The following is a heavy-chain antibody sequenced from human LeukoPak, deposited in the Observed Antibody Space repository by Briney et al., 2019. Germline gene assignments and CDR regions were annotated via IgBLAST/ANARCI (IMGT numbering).Heavy chain of an antibody. J-gene: IGHJ4*02. CDR2: INPKSGGT. D-gene: IGHD3-22*01. V-gene: IGHV1-2*02. CDR3: ARVKTMIIVVRLFDY. CDR1: GYTFTGYY. Sequence: ASVKVSCKASGYTFTGYYMHWVRQAPGQGLEWMGWINPKSGGTNNAQNSQGRGTMTRDTSISTAYMELSRLRSDDTAMYYCARVKTMIIVVRLFDYWGQGTLVTVSS.